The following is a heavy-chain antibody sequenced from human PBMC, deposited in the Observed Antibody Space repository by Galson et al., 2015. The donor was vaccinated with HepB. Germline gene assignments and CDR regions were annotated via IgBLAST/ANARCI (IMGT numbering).Heavy chain of an antibody. CDR1: GFTFSDHY. J-gene: IGHJ4*02. CDR2: IRNKANSYTT. D-gene: IGHD1-26*01. CDR3: IRIIMGVPGGFDY. Sequence: SLRLSCAASGFTFSDHYMDWVRQAPGKGLEWVGRIRNKANSYTTEYAASVKGRFTISRDDSKNSLYLQMNSLKTEDTAVYYCIRIIMGVPGGFDYWGQGTLVTVSS. V-gene: IGHV3-72*01.